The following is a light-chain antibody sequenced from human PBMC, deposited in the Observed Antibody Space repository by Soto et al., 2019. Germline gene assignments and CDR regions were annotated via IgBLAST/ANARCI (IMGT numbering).Light chain of an antibody. V-gene: IGLV1-44*01. CDR3: AAWDDRLDVYV. Sequence: QAVVTQPPSASGTPGQIVAISCSGSSSNIGSNTVTWYQHLPGTAPKLLIYSTSQRSSGVPGRFSGSKSGASASLSISGLQSEDEADYYCAAWDDRLDVYVFGTGTKLTVL. J-gene: IGLJ1*01. CDR1: SSNIGSNT. CDR2: STS.